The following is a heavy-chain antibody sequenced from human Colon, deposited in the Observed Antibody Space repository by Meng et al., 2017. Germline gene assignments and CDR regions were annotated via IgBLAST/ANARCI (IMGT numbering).Heavy chain of an antibody. J-gene: IGHJ4*02. V-gene: IGHV1-2*06. CDR1: GYTLY. D-gene: IGHD2-15*01. CDR3: ARESADGGSFDL. CDR2: INPRTGDT. Sequence: QGQLVQSGAEVKKPGASVTVSCKASGYTLYIHWVRLRPGEGLEWMGRINPRTGDTKSAQSFQGRVTMTRDTSTTTLSMDLRSLTTDDSAIYFCARESADGGSFDLWGQGTLVTVSS.